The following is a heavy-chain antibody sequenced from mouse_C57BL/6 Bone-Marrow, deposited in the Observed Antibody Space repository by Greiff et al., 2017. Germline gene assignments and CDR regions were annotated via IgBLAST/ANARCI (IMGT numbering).Heavy chain of an antibody. CDR3: ARWGTTVLDY. D-gene: IGHD1-1*01. CDR2: ISGGGGNT. J-gene: IGHJ2*01. Sequence: EVMLVESGGGLVKPGGSLKLSCAASGFTFSSYTMSWVRQTPEKRLEWVATISGGGGNTYYPDSVKGRFTISRDNAKNTLYLQMSSLRSEDTALYYCARWGTTVLDYWEQGTTLTDSS. V-gene: IGHV5-9*01. CDR1: GFTFSSYT.